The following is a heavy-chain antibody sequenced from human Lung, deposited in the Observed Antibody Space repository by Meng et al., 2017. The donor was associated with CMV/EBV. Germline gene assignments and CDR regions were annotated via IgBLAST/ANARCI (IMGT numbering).Heavy chain of an antibody. CDR1: GGSFSGYY. Sequence: LRLSCAVYGGSFSGYYWSWIRQPPGKGLEWIGEINHSGSTNYNPSLKSRVTISVDTSKNQFSLKLSSVTAADTAVYYCAGEQGAFWGQGKMVTVSS. J-gene: IGHJ4*02. D-gene: IGHD3-16*01. CDR2: INHSGST. CDR3: AGEQGAF. V-gene: IGHV4-34*01.